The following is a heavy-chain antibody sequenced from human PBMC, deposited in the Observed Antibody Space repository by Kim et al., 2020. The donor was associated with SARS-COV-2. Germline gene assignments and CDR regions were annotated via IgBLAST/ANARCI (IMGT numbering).Heavy chain of an antibody. Sequence: NYAQKFQGRVTITADESTSAAYMELSSLRAEDPAVYYCARDYGGFYYFDYWGQGTLVTVSS. D-gene: IGHD4-17*01. V-gene: IGHV1-69*01. CDR3: ARDYGGFYYFDY. J-gene: IGHJ4*02.